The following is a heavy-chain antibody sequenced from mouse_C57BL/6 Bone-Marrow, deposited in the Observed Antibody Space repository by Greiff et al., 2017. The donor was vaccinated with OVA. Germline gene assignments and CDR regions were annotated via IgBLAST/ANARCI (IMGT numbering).Heavy chain of an antibody. D-gene: IGHD4-1*01. CDR2: IRNKANGYTT. Sequence: EVQLQQSGGGLVQPGGSLSLSCAASGFTFTDYYMSWVRQPPGKALEWFGFIRNKANGYTTEYSASVKGRFTISRDNSQSILYLQMNALRAEDSATYYCARSNWDFDYWGQGTTLTVSS. CDR1: GFTFTDYY. CDR3: ARSNWDFDY. V-gene: IGHV7-3*01. J-gene: IGHJ2*01.